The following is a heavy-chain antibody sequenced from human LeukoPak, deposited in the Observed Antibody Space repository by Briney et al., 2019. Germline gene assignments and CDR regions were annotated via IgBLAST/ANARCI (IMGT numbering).Heavy chain of an antibody. V-gene: IGHV3-23*01. CDR3: AKDLSGHGDYIEYWYFDL. CDR2: ISCSGGST. J-gene: IGHJ2*01. Sequence: GGSLRLSCAASGFTFSSYAMSWVRQAPGKGLEWVSAISCSGGSTYYADSVKGRFTISRDNSKNTLYLQMNSLRAEDTAVYYCAKDLSGHGDYIEYWYFDLWGRGTLVTVSS. D-gene: IGHD4-17*01. CDR1: GFTFSSYA.